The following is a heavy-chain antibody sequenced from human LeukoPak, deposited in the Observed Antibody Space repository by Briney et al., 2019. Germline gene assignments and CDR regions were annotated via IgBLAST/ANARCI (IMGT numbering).Heavy chain of an antibody. Sequence: SETLSLTCAVSGASISINYWWSWVRQAPGEGLEWIGEVLHTGSTTYNPSLKSRVTISVDTSKNQLSLEVTSATAADTAMYYCARNGAFSMDYWGQGILVTVSS. V-gene: IGHV4-4*02. CDR2: VLHTGST. CDR3: ARNGAFSMDY. D-gene: IGHD2-8*01. CDR1: GASISINYW. J-gene: IGHJ4*02.